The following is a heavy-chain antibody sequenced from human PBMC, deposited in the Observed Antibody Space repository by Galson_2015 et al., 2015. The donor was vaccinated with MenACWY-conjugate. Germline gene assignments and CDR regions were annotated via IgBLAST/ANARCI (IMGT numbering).Heavy chain of an antibody. V-gene: IGHV3-7*03. J-gene: IGHJ6*02. D-gene: IGHD6-19*01. CDR1: GFTFSNYW. CDR2: IKQDGSGN. Sequence: SLRLSCAGSGFTFSNYWMSWVRQAPGKGLEWAANIKQDGSGNYYVDSVKGRCTISTDNAKISLYLQMNSLRAEDTAVYYCARKIKAVAGENYYYYGMDVWGQGTTVTVSS. CDR3: ARKIKAVAGENYYYYGMDV.